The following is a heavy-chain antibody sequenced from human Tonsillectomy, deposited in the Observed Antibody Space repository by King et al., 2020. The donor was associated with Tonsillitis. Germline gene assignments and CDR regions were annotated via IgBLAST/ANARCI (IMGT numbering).Heavy chain of an antibody. J-gene: IGHJ6*02. Sequence: VQLVESGGGLVQPGGSLRLSCVASGFTFSKYSMNWVRQAPGKGLEWIAYIRGSGGPKSYADSVRGRFTISRDNAEDSLYLQMNSLTAEDTAVYYCVTGNFGDYVANYGMDVWGQGTTVTVSS. V-gene: IGHV3-48*01. CDR2: IRGSGGPK. CDR3: VTGNFGDYVANYGMDV. CDR1: GFTFSKYS. D-gene: IGHD4-17*01.